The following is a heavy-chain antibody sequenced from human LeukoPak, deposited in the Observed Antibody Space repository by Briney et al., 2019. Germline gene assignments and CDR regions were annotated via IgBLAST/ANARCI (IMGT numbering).Heavy chain of an antibody. CDR2: ITASGGGT. CDR1: GYTFTSYY. J-gene: IGHJ4*02. D-gene: IGHD6-19*01. CDR3: ASSREIAVATAPDY. Sequence: ASVKVSCKASGYTFTSYYLHWVRQAPGQGLEWMGVITASGGGTTYAQKFQGRVTMTRDTSSSTVYMELTSLRSEDTAVYYCASSREIAVATAPDYWGQGTLVTVSS. V-gene: IGHV1-46*01.